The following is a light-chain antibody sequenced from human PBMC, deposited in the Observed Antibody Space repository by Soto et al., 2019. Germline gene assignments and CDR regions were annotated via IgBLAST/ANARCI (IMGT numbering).Light chain of an antibody. CDR3: QQYNNYSWT. J-gene: IGKJ1*01. V-gene: IGKV1-5*03. CDR2: KAS. Sequence: DIQMTQSPSTLSASVGDSVTITCRASQSITNWLAWYQQKPGKAPKLLIYKASSLEIGVPSRFSGGGSGTEFTLTISSLQPDDFATYYCQQYNNYSWTFGQGTKVEIK. CDR1: QSITNW.